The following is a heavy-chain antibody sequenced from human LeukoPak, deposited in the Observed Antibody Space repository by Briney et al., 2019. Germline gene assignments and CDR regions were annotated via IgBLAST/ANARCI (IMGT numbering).Heavy chain of an antibody. Sequence: PSEALSLTCTVSGGSISSSSYYWGWIRQPPGKGLEWMGSIYYSGSAYHNPSLKSRFTISIDTSKNQFSLKLHSVTAADTAVYYCARARRLELYYMDVWGNGTTVTVSS. CDR2: IYYSGSA. CDR3: ARARRLELYYMDV. V-gene: IGHV4-39*07. D-gene: IGHD1-7*01. J-gene: IGHJ6*03. CDR1: GGSISSSSYY.